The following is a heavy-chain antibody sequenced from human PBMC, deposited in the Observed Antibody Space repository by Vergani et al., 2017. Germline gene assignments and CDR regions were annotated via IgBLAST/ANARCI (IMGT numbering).Heavy chain of an antibody. V-gene: IGHV3-23*04. CDR3: AKDIRMSVAAFDI. J-gene: IGHJ3*02. CDR2: ISGSGGST. Sequence: VQLVESGGGVVQPGRSLRLSCAASGFTFSSYGMSWVRQAPGKGLEWVSAISGSGGSTYYADSVKGRFTISRDNSKNTLYLQMNSLRAEDTAVYYCAKDIRMSVAAFDIWGQGTTVTVSS. CDR1: GFTFSSYG. D-gene: IGHD3-16*01.